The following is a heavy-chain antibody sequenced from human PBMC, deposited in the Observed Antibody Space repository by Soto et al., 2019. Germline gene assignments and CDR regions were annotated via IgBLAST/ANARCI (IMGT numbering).Heavy chain of an antibody. CDR1: GYTFTSYY. CDR3: ATTGVAVAGRKRY. CDR2: INPSGGST. D-gene: IGHD6-19*01. V-gene: IGHV1-46*01. Sequence: GASVKVSCKASGYTFTSYYMHWVRQAPGQGLEWMGIINPSGGSTSYAQKFQGRVTMTRDTSTSTVYMELRSLRSDDTAVYYCATTGVAVAGRKRYWGQGTLVTVSS. J-gene: IGHJ4*02.